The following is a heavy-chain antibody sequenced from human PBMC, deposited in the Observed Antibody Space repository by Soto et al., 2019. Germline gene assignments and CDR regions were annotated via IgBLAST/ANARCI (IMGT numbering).Heavy chain of an antibody. D-gene: IGHD3-3*01. CDR1: GFTFSSYA. J-gene: IGHJ4*02. Sequence: EVQLLESGGGLVQPGGSLRLSCAASGFTFSSYAMSWVRQAPGKGLEWVSAISGSGGSTYYADSVKGRFTISRDNSKNTLYLPMNRLRAEDTAVDYCAKGSYDFWSGYYGQPPRYDYWGQGTLVTVSS. V-gene: IGHV3-23*01. CDR3: AKGSYDFWSGYYGQPPRYDY. CDR2: ISGSGGST.